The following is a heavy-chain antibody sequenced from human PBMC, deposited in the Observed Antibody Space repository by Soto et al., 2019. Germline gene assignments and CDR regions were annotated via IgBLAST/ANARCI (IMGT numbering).Heavy chain of an antibody. J-gene: IGHJ5*02. CDR2: IYPGDSDT. D-gene: IGHD3-9*01. CDR1: GYSLTSYW. CDR3: ARAYYDILTGSHLSWFDP. V-gene: IGHV5-51*01. Sequence: PGESLKISCKGSGYSLTSYWIGWVRQMPGKGLEWMGIIYPGDSDTRYSPSFQGQVTISADKSISTAYLQWSSLKASDTAMYYCARAYYDILTGSHLSWFDPWGQGTLVTVSS.